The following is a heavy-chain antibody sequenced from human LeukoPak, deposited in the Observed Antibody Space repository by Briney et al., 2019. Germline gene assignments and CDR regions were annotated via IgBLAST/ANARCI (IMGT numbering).Heavy chain of an antibody. CDR2: IKQGGSER. J-gene: IGHJ4*02. Sequence: GGSLRLSCAPSGFTFTTYWMGWVRQSPVKGLEWVASIKQGGSERHYVDSVKGRFTTSRDNAQNSLYLQMNSLRAEDTAVYYCARGGGFDYWGQGTLVTVSS. CDR3: ARGGGFDY. CDR1: GFTFTTYW. V-gene: IGHV3-7*03.